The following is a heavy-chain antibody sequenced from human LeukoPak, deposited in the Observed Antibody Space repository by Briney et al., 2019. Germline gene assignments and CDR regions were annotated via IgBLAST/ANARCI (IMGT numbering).Heavy chain of an antibody. CDR1: GGTFSSYA. CDR2: IIPIFGTA. D-gene: IGHD2-2*01. Sequence: ASVKVSCKASGGTFSSYAISWVRQAPGQGLEWMGGIIPIFGTANYAQKFQGRVTITADKSTSTAYMELSSLRSEDTAVYYCARDRVSASSNHAFEIWGQGTMVTVSS. CDR3: ARDRVSASSNHAFEI. V-gene: IGHV1-69*06. J-gene: IGHJ3*02.